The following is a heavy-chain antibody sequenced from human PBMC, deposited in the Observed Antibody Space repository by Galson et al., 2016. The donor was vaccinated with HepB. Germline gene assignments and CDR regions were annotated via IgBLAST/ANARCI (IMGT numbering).Heavy chain of an antibody. CDR2: ISYSGNT. D-gene: IGHD3-3*01. CDR3: VRGRDFWSGYYTSWFDP. J-gene: IGHJ5*02. V-gene: IGHV4-39*01. CDR1: GGSISGSRYY. Sequence: SETLSLTCTVSGGSISGSRYYWGWIRQPPGKGLEWIGTISYSGNTYHNPSPKSRVTISVDTSKNQFSLKLSSVTAADTAVYFCVRGRDFWSGYYTSWFDPWGQGTLVTVSS.